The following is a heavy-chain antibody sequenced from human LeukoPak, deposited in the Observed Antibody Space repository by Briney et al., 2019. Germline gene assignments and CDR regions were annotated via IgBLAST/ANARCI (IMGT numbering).Heavy chain of an antibody. CDR2: ISSSGSTI. CDR3: AREEHGGMAPSYYFDY. V-gene: IGHV3-11*01. J-gene: IGHJ4*02. D-gene: IGHD6-13*01. CDR1: GFTFSDYC. Sequence: GGSLRLSCAASGFTFSDYCMSWIRQAPGKGLEWVSYISSSGSTIYYADSVKGRFTISRDNAKNSLYLQMNSLRAEDTAVYYCAREEHGGMAPSYYFDYWGQGTLVTVSS.